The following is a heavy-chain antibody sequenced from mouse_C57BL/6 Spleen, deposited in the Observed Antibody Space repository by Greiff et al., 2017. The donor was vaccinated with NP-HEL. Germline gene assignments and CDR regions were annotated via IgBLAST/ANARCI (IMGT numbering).Heavy chain of an antibody. CDR3: AGDGDWYFDV. Sequence: QVQLQQPGAELVKPGASVKLSCKASGYTFTSYWMHWVKQRPGQGLEWIGMIHPNSGSTNYNEKFKSKATLTVDKSSSTAYMQLSSLTSEDAAVYYCAGDGDWYFDVWGTGTTVTVSS. J-gene: IGHJ1*03. V-gene: IGHV1-64*01. CDR1: GYTFTSYW. CDR2: IHPNSGST. D-gene: IGHD1-1*01.